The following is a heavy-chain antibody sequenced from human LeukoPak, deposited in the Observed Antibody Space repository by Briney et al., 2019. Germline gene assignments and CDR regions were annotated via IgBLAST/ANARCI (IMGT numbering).Heavy chain of an antibody. CDR3: AKDPSIAGAGRFPHFDY. V-gene: IGHV3-23*01. D-gene: IGHD6-13*01. J-gene: IGHJ4*02. CDR1: GFTFSSYA. CDR2: ISGSGGST. Sequence: GGSLRLSCAASGFTFSSYAMSWVRQAPGKGLEWVSAISGSGGSTYYADSVKGRFTISRDNSKNMLYLQMNSLRAEDTAVYYCAKDPSIAGAGRFPHFDYWGQGTLVTVSS.